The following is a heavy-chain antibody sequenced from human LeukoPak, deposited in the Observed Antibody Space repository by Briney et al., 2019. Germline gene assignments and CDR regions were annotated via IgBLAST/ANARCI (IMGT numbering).Heavy chain of an antibody. J-gene: IGHJ4*02. V-gene: IGHV3-30*01. CDR2: ISYDGSNK. CDR1: GFTFSSYA. Sequence: PGGSLRLSCAASGFTFSSYAMHWVRQAPGKGLEWVAVISYDGSNKYYADSVKGRFTISRDNSKNTLYLQMNSLRAEGTAVYYCARGPHWNDPPGDYWGQGTLVTVSS. D-gene: IGHD1-1*01. CDR3: ARGPHWNDPPGDY.